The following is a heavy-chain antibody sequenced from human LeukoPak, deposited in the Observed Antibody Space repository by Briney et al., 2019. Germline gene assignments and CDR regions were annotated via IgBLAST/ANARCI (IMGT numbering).Heavy chain of an antibody. CDR3: ARGKRITMVRGAYNWFDP. CDR2: ISYDGSNK. Sequence: GGSLRLSCAASGFTFSSYAMHWVRQAPGKGLEWVAVISYDGSNKYYADSVKGRFTISRDNSKNTLYLQMNSLRAEDTAVYYCARGKRITMVRGAYNWFDPWGQGTLITVSS. J-gene: IGHJ5*02. D-gene: IGHD3-10*01. CDR1: GFTFSSYA. V-gene: IGHV3-30-3*01.